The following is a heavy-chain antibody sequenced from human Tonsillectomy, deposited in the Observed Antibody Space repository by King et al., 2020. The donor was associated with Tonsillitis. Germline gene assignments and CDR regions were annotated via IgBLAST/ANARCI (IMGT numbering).Heavy chain of an antibody. CDR1: GFTFSTYG. J-gene: IGHJ6*02. D-gene: IGHD3-3*01. CDR2: ISYDGSNK. CDR3: AKDDYDCWSGPDPDYYYGMDV. Sequence: VQLVESGGGVVQPGRSLRLSCAASGFTFSTYGMHWVRQAPGKGLEWVAVISYDGSNKYYADSVKGRFTISRDNSKNTLYLQMNSLRVEDTAVYYCAKDDYDCWSGPDPDYYYGMDVWGQGTTVTVSS. V-gene: IGHV3-30*18.